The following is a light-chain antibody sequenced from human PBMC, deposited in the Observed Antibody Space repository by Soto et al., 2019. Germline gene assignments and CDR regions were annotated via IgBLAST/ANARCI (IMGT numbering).Light chain of an antibody. CDR3: SSYTSSSTRV. CDR2: DVS. V-gene: IGLV2-14*01. CDR1: SSDVGGYNY. J-gene: IGLJ1*01. Sequence: QSVLTRPASVSGSPGQSITISCTGTSSDVGGYNYVSRYQQHPGKAPKLMIYDVSNRPSGVSDRFSGSKSGNTASLTISGLQAEDEADYYCSSYTSSSTRVFGTGTKVTVL.